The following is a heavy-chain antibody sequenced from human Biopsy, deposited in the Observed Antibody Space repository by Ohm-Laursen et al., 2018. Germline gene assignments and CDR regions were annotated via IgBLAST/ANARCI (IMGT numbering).Heavy chain of an antibody. Sequence: ASVKVSCNASGYTFTSHDINWVRQATGQGLEWMGWMSPNTGNTVYAQRFQDRVTMTSDTPTGTAYMELTSLTSDDTAVYFCARWETTLGRSLDSWGQGTLVAVSS. J-gene: IGHJ4*02. CDR3: ARWETTLGRSLDS. CDR2: MSPNTGNT. D-gene: IGHD1-26*01. CDR1: GYTFTSHD. V-gene: IGHV1-8*01.